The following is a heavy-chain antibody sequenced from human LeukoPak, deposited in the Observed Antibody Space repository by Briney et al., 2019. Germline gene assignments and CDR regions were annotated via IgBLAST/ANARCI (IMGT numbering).Heavy chain of an antibody. CDR1: GFTFNSYA. CDR2: ISYDGGNK. Sequence: GRSLRLSCAASGFTFNSYAMHWVRQAPGEGLEWVALISYDGGNKYYADSVKGRFTISRDNSKNTLYLQMNSLRAEDTAVYYCARVFTPNLIFPRQKNAFDIWGQGTMVTVSS. CDR3: ARVFTPNLIFPRQKNAFDI. J-gene: IGHJ3*02. D-gene: IGHD3-3*01. V-gene: IGHV3-30*04.